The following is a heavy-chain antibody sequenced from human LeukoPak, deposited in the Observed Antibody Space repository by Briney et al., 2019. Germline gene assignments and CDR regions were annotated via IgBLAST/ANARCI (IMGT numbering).Heavy chain of an antibody. J-gene: IGHJ4*02. D-gene: IGHD4-17*01. CDR3: AIEQNYGDYVGTDY. V-gene: IGHV3-48*03. Sequence: PGGSLRLSCAASGFTFSSYEMNWVRQASGKGLEWVSYISSSGSTIYYADSVKGRFTISRDNAKNSLYLQMNSLRAEDTAVYYSAIEQNYGDYVGTDYWGQGTLVTVSS. CDR1: GFTFSSYE. CDR2: ISSSGSTI.